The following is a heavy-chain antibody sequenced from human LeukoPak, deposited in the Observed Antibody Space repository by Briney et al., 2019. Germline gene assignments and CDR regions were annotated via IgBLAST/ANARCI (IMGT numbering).Heavy chain of an antibody. CDR1: GDSIGNGGYY. Sequence: SETLSLACTVSGDSIGNGGYYWSWIRQHPGKGLEWIGYIYYSGSTYYNPSLKSRVTISVDTSKNQFSLKLSSVTAADTAVYSCTRTAGATTKFDYWGQGTLVTVSS. CDR3: TRTAGATTKFDY. CDR2: IYYSGST. J-gene: IGHJ4*02. D-gene: IGHD1-26*01. V-gene: IGHV4-31*03.